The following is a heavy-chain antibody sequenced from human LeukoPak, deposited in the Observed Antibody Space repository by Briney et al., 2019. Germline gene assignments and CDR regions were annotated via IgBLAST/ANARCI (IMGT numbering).Heavy chain of an antibody. D-gene: IGHD6-19*01. CDR2: IYTSGST. V-gene: IGHV4-4*07. CDR1: GGSFSGYY. Sequence: SSETLSLTCAVYGGSFSGYYWSWIRQPAGKGLEWIGRIYTSGSTNYNPSLKSRVTISVDTSKNQFSLNVSSVTAADTAVYCCARDQALGYGWPTVLAIDIWGQGTMVTVSS. CDR3: ARDQALGYGWPTVLAIDI. J-gene: IGHJ3*02.